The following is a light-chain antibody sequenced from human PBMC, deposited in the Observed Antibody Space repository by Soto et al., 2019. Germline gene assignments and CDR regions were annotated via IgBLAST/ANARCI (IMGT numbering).Light chain of an antibody. J-gene: IGLJ1*01. CDR3: QSYDNSLSGLYV. V-gene: IGLV1-40*01. CDR1: SSNIGAGYD. Sequence: QSALTQPPSVSGAPGQSVTISCTGTSSNIGAGYDVRWYEQLPGTAPKLLIYGNTNRPSGVPDRFSASKSGTSASLAIAGLQPEDEADYYCQSYDNSLSGLYVFGTGTKVTVL. CDR2: GNT.